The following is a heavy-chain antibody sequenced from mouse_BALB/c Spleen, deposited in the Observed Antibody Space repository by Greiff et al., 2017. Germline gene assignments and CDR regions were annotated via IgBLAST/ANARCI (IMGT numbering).Heavy chain of an antibody. CDR3: ARTGPKGYYFDY. D-gene: IGHD4-1*01. Sequence: EVKLMESGGDLVKPGGSLKLSCAASGFTFSSYGMSWVRQTPDKRLEWVATISSGGSYTYYPDSVKGRFTISRDNAKNTLYLQMSSLKSEDTAMYYCARTGPKGYYFDYWGQGTTLTVSS. CDR2: ISSGGSYT. CDR1: GFTFSSYG. J-gene: IGHJ2*01. V-gene: IGHV5-6*01.